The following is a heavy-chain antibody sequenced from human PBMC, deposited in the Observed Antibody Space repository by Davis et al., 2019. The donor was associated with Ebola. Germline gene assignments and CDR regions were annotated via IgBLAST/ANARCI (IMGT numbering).Heavy chain of an antibody. CDR3: ARGKWFDP. CDR1: GGTFTNYA. Sequence: SVKVSCKTSGGTFTNYAVNWVRQPPGQGLEWLGRIIPVVDTTDYAQKFQGRVTLTADKATNTAYMELSGLRFDDTAVYYCARGKWFDPWGQGTLVSVTS. CDR2: IIPVVDTT. V-gene: IGHV1-69*04. J-gene: IGHJ5*02.